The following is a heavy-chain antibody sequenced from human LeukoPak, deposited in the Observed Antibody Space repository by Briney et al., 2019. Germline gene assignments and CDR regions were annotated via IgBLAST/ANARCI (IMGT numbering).Heavy chain of an antibody. CDR2: ISAYNGNT. D-gene: IGHD3-10*01. CDR3: ARDNGITMVRGVIISGWFDP. Sequence: ASVKVSCKASGYTFTSYGISWVRQAPGQGLEWMGWISAYNGNTNYAQKLQGRVTMTTDTSTSTAYMELRSLRSDDTAVYYCARDNGITMVRGVIISGWFDPWGQGTLVTVSS. J-gene: IGHJ5*02. CDR1: GYTFTSYG. V-gene: IGHV1-18*01.